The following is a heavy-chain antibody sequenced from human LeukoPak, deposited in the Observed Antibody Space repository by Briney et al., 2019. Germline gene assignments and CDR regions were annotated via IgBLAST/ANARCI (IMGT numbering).Heavy chain of an antibody. D-gene: IGHD3-10*01. Sequence: SETLSLTCTVSGGSISSYYWSWIRQPAGKGLEWIGRIYTSGSTNYNPSLKSRVTMSVDTSKNQFSLKLSSVTAADTAVYYCARDRYGSDHYYYYMDVWGKGTTVTASS. CDR2: IYTSGST. CDR3: ARDRYGSDHYYYYMDV. V-gene: IGHV4-4*07. J-gene: IGHJ6*03. CDR1: GGSISSYY.